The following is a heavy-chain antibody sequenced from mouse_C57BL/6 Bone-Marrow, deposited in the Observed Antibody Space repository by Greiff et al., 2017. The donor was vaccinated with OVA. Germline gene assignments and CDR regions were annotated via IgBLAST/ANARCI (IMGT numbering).Heavy chain of an antibody. J-gene: IGHJ2*01. CDR2: IDPENGDT. V-gene: IGHV14-4*01. CDR3: TTSIFDYYGSSFDY. D-gene: IGHD1-1*01. Sequence: EVQLQQPGAELVRPGASVKLSCTASGFNIKDDYMHWVRQRPEQGLEWIGWIDPENGDTEYASKFQGKATITADTSSNTAYLQLSSLTSEDTAVYYCTTSIFDYYGSSFDYWGQGTTLTVSS. CDR1: GFNIKDDY.